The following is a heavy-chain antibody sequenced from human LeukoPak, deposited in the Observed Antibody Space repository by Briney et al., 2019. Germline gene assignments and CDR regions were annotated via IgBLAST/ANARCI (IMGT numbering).Heavy chain of an antibody. CDR2: TYYRSKWYN. CDR1: GDIVSSNSAA. Sequence: SQTLSLTCAISGDIVSSNSAAWNWIRQSPSRGLEWLGRTYYRSKWYNDYAVSVKSRITINPDTSKNQFSLQLNSVTPEDTAVYYCARTADSGWPHAFDIWGQGTMVTVSS. D-gene: IGHD6-19*01. CDR3: ARTADSGWPHAFDI. V-gene: IGHV6-1*01. J-gene: IGHJ3*02.